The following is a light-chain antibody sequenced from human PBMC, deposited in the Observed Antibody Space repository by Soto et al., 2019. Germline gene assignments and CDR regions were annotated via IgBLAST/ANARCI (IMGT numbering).Light chain of an antibody. CDR3: TSYTSSNSLYV. J-gene: IGLJ1*01. V-gene: IGLV2-14*01. CDR1: SRDVGAYKF. Sequence: ALTQPASVSGSLGQSITISCTGTSRDVGAYKFVSWYQQHPGKAPKLIISEVSNRPSGVPTRFSGSKSGNTASLIISGLQAEDEADYYCTSYTSSNSLYVFGTGTKVTVL. CDR2: EVS.